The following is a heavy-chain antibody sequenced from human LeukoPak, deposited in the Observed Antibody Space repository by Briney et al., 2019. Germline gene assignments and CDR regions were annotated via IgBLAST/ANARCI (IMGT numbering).Heavy chain of an antibody. CDR2: ISGSGGST. CDR3: AKDHGSGWKREYFQH. J-gene: IGHJ1*01. CDR1: GFTFSSYG. V-gene: IGHV3-23*01. D-gene: IGHD6-19*01. Sequence: PGGSLRLSCAASGFTFSSYGMSWVRQAPGKGLEWVSAISGSGGSTYYADSVKGRFTISRDNSKNTLYLHMNSLRAEDTAVYYCAKDHGSGWKREYFQHWGQGTLVTVSS.